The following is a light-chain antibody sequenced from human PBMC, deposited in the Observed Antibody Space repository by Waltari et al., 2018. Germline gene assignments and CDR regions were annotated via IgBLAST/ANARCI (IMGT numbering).Light chain of an antibody. V-gene: IGLV2-23*01. CDR1: SSDVGTYNL. CDR3: CSYAGSSTYV. Sequence: QSALTQPASVSVSPGQSITISCTGTSSDVGTYNLVSWYKQHPGKAPKLMISAGSKRPSGVSNRFSGSKSGNTASLTISGLQAEDEADYYCCSYAGSSTYVFGTGTKVTVL. CDR2: AGS. J-gene: IGLJ1*01.